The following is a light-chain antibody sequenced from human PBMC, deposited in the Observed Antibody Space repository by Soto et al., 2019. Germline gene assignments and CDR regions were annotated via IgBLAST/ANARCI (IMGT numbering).Light chain of an antibody. J-gene: IGLJ1*01. CDR1: SSDVGGYNY. CDR2: EVS. CDR3: CSYSSSRAYV. V-gene: IGLV2-14*01. Sequence: QSLLTQPASVSGSPGQSICISFTGTSSDVGGYNYVSWYQQQSGKAPKLMIHEVSNRPSGVSNRFSGSKSGNTASLTISWLQAEDEADYYCCSYSSSRAYVFGIGTKVTV.